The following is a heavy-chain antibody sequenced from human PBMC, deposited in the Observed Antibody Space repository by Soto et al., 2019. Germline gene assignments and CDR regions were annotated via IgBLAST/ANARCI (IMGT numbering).Heavy chain of an antibody. D-gene: IGHD3-22*01. CDR3: ARLDYYESSIDY. CDR2: IYYSGST. J-gene: IGHJ4*02. CDR1: GGSISSYY. V-gene: IGHV4-59*08. Sequence: SETLSLTCTVSGGSISSYYWSWIRQPPGKGLEWIGYIYYSGSTNYNPSLKSRVTISVDTSKNQFSLKLSSVTAADTAVYYCARLDYYESSIDYWGQGTLVTVSS.